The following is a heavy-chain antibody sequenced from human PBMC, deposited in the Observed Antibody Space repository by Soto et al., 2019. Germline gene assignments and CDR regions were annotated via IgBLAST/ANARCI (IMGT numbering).Heavy chain of an antibody. J-gene: IGHJ4*02. Sequence: SETLSLTCAVSGGSISSSNWWSWVRQPPGKGLEWIGEIYHSGSTNYNPSFKSRVAMSVDKSKNQFSLNLNSVTAADTALYYCARGGSYDSSGYYNFDSWGQGTLVTVSS. CDR1: GGSISSSNW. CDR3: ARGGSYDSSGYYNFDS. D-gene: IGHD3-22*01. V-gene: IGHV4-4*02. CDR2: IYHSGST.